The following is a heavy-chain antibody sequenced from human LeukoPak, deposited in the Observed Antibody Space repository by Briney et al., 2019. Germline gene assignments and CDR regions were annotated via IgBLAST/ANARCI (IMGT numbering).Heavy chain of an antibody. CDR3: ARDLWVAVAGTYYYYYGMDV. V-gene: IGHV1-46*01. CDR2: INPSGGST. J-gene: IGHJ6*02. D-gene: IGHD6-19*01. CDR1: GGTFSSYA. Sequence: ASVKVSCKASGGTFSSYAISWVRQAPGQGLEWMGIINPSGGSTSYAQKFQGRVTMTRDTSTSTVYMELSSLRSEDTAVYYCARDLWVAVAGTYYYYYGMDVWGQGTTVTVSS.